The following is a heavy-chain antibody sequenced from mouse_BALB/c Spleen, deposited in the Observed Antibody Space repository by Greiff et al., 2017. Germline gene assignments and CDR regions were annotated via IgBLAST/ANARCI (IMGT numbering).Heavy chain of an antibody. CDR3: AKLGRAWFAY. CDR2: INPSTGYT. V-gene: IGHV1-7*01. J-gene: IGHJ3*01. Sequence: QVQLQQSGAELAKPGASVKMSCKASGYTFTSYWMHWVKQRPGQGLEWIGYINPSTGYTEYNQKFKDKATLTADKSSSTAYMQLSSLTSEDSAVYYCAKLGRAWFAYWGQGTLVTVSA. D-gene: IGHD4-1*01. CDR1: GYTFTSYW.